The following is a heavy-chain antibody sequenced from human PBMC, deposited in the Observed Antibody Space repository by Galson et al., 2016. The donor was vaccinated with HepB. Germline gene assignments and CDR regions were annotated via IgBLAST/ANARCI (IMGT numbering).Heavy chain of an antibody. CDR2: ISGRGGVT. D-gene: IGHD1/OR15-1a*01. Sequence: SLRLSCAASGFTFSNYGMSWVRQAPGKGLEWVSPISGRGGVTYYAVSVKGRFPISRDDSKNTLFLQMNSLRADDTAIYYCAKGKWSWNTHFDYWGHGTLVTVSS. V-gene: IGHV3-23*01. CDR3: AKGKWSWNTHFDY. J-gene: IGHJ4*01. CDR1: GFTFSNYG.